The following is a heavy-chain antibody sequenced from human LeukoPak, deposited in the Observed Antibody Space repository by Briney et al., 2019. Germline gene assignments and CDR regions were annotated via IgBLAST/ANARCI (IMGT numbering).Heavy chain of an antibody. Sequence: GGSLRLSCAASGFTFSSYAMNWVRQAPGKGLEWVSATGSTGVSTFYADSVKGRFTVSRDNSKNTLSLQMNSLRAEDTAVYYCARATATLLWFRELLDFDYWGQGTLVTVSS. CDR2: TGSTGVST. CDR3: ARATATLLWFRELLDFDY. CDR1: GFTFSSYA. J-gene: IGHJ4*02. D-gene: IGHD3-10*01. V-gene: IGHV3-23*01.